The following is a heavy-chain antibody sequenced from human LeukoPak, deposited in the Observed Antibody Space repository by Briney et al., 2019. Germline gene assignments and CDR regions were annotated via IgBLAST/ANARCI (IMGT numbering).Heavy chain of an antibody. J-gene: IGHJ6*02. CDR3: ARANYYYYYGMDV. V-gene: IGHV1-2*02. CDR1: GYTFTGYY. CDR2: INPNSGGT. Sequence: ASVKVSCKASGYTFTGYYLHWVRQAPGQGLEWIGWINPNSGGTNYAQKFQGRVTMTRDTSISTAYMELSRLRSDDTAVYYCARANYYYYYGMDVWGQGTTVTVSS.